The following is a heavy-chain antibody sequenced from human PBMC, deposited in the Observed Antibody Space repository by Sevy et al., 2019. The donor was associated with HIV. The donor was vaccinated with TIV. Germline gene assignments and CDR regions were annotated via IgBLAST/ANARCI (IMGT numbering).Heavy chain of an antibody. CDR2: ISYDGSNK. CDR1: GFTFSSYA. CDR3: ARSIAVAGPDAFDI. V-gene: IGHV3-30-3*01. Sequence: GGSLRLSCAASGFTFSSYAMHWVRQAPGKGLEWMAVISYDGSNKYYADSVKGRFTISRDNSKNTLYLQMNSLRAEDTAMYYCARSIAVAGPDAFDIWGQGTMVTVSS. J-gene: IGHJ3*02. D-gene: IGHD6-19*01.